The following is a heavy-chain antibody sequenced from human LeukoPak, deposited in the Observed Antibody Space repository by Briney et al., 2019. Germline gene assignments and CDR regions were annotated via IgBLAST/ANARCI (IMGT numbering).Heavy chain of an antibody. J-gene: IGHJ4*02. CDR1: GYTFTSYY. CDR2: INPSGGST. CDR3: ARVPGDYYDSSGYYIHYFDY. Sequence: ASMKVSCKASGYTFTSYYMHWVRQAPGQGLEWMGIINPSGGSTSYAQKFQGRVTTTRDMSTSTVYMELSSLRSEDTAVYYCARVPGDYYDSSGYYIHYFDYWGQGTLVTVSS. V-gene: IGHV1-46*01. D-gene: IGHD3-22*01.